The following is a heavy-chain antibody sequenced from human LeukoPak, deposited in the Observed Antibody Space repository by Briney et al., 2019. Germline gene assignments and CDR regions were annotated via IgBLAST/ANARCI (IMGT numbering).Heavy chain of an antibody. Sequence: SVKVSCKASGGTFSSYAISWVRQAPGQGLEWMGGIIPIFGTANYAQKLQGRVTITADESTSTAYMELSSLRSEDTAVYYCAREGGIAVAGTPRNDAFDIWGQGTMVTVSS. J-gene: IGHJ3*02. CDR1: GGTFSSYA. CDR3: AREGGIAVAGTPRNDAFDI. V-gene: IGHV1-69*13. CDR2: IIPIFGTA. D-gene: IGHD6-19*01.